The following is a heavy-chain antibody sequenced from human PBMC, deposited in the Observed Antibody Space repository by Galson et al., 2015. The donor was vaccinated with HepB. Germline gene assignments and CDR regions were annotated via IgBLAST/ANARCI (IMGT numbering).Heavy chain of an antibody. D-gene: IGHD4-23*01. CDR1: GYTFTRYN. V-gene: IGHV1-18*04. CDR2: INTYNGIR. CDR3: ARVPDFGGYSCWFFAL. Sequence: SVKVSCKASGYTFTRYNIAWVRQGPGQGLEWMGWINTYNGIRNYTQKVQGRITMTTDTSTSTAYMEMRSLRSDDTAVYYCARVPDFGGYSCWFFALWGRATLFTVSS. J-gene: IGHJ2*01.